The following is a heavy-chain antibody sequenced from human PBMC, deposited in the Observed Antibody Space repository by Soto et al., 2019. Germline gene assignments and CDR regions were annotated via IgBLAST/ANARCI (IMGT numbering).Heavy chain of an antibody. CDR1: GYTFTSYA. J-gene: IGHJ6*04. CDR3: ARDGRLWLQLYYYGMEV. D-gene: IGHD5-18*01. CDR2: INAGNGNT. V-gene: IGHV1-3*01. Sequence: ASVKVSCKASGYTFTSYAMHWVRQAPGQRLEWVGWINAGNGNTKYSQKFQGRVTITRDTSARTAYMELSSLRSEETAVYYCARDGRLWLQLYYYGMEVWGEGTTVTVSS.